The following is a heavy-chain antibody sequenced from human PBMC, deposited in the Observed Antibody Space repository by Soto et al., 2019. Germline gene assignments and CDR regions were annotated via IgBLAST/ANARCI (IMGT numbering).Heavy chain of an antibody. CDR1: GGSIRSGDHY. D-gene: IGHD3-10*01. Sequence: QVQLQESGPGLVKPSQTLSLSCAVSGGSIRSGDHYWSWIRQAPGKGLEWIGFIHYRGNTYYKPSLKSRVSISVDTSKNHFSLNLSSVTAADTAVYYCAREVTMGSYYYGLDVWGQGTKVTVSS. CDR2: IHYRGNT. J-gene: IGHJ6*02. V-gene: IGHV4-30-4*01. CDR3: AREVTMGSYYYGLDV.